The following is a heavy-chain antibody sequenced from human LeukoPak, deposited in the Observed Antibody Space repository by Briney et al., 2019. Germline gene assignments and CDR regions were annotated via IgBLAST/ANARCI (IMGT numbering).Heavy chain of an antibody. CDR2: IHYSGST. Sequence: SETLSLTCNVSGGSISSYYWSWIRQPPGKGLEWIGYIHYSGSTNYNPSLKSRVTISVDTSKNQFSLKLSSVTAADTAVYYCARHFPKDSSGAFDIWGQGTMVTDSS. V-gene: IGHV4-59*08. J-gene: IGHJ3*02. D-gene: IGHD3-22*01. CDR1: GGSISSYY. CDR3: ARHFPKDSSGAFDI.